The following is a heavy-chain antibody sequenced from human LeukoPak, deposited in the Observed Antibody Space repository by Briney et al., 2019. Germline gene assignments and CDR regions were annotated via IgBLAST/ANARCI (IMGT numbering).Heavy chain of an antibody. D-gene: IGHD5-18*01. V-gene: IGHV3-20*04. Sequence: PGGSLRLSCEASGFSFDDYAMTWVRQAPGKGLEWVSGINWNGGSTGYADSVKGRFTISRDSAKNSLYLQMNSLRAEDTAVYYCARERSGMSYGYKDYWGQGTLVTVSS. J-gene: IGHJ4*02. CDR3: ARERSGMSYGYKDY. CDR2: INWNGGST. CDR1: GFSFDDYA.